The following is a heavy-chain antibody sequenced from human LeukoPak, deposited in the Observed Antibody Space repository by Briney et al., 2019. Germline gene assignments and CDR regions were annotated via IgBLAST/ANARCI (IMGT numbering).Heavy chain of an antibody. CDR1: GGSISSSSYY. J-gene: IGHJ1*01. V-gene: IGHV4-39*07. CDR2: IYYSGST. D-gene: IGHD6-13*01. CDR3: ARSSSSPEYFQH. Sequence: PSETLSLTCTVSGGSISSSSYYWGWIRQPPGKGLEWIGSIYYSGSTYYNPSLKSRVTISVDTSKNQFSLKLSSVTAADTAVYYCARSSSSPEYFQHWGQGTLVTVSS.